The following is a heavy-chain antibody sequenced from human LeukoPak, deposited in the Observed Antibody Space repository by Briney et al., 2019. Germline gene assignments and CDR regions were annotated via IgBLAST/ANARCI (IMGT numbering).Heavy chain of an antibody. V-gene: IGHV3-30*18. J-gene: IGHJ4*01. CDR1: GFTFSNYG. D-gene: IGHD1-14*01. Sequence: SLGLSCAASGFTFSNYGMHWVRQAPGKGLEWVAVISYDGSNKYYADSVKGRFTISRDDSKHTLFLQMNSLRTEDTAVYYCAQDTHHRPGGSAYWGHGPLVTVSP. CDR2: ISYDGSNK. CDR3: AQDTHHRPGGSAY.